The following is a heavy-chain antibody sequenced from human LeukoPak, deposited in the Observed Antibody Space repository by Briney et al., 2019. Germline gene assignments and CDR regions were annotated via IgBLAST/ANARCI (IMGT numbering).Heavy chain of an antibody. V-gene: IGHV1-2*02. CDR2: INPNSGGT. D-gene: IGHD3-10*01. J-gene: IGHJ5*02. Sequence: ASVWVSLKASGYTFTGYYKHWVRQAPGQGLEWMGWINPNSGGTNYAQKFQGRVTMTRDTSISTAYMELSRLRSDDTAVYYCARGLRMVRGVIRGWFDPWGGRTLVTVSS. CDR3: ARGLRMVRGVIRGWFDP. CDR1: GYTFTGYY.